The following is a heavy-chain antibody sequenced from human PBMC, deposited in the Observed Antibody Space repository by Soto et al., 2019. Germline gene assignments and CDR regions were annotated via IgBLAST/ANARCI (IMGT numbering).Heavy chain of an antibody. J-gene: IGHJ5*02. CDR1: GGTFSSYA. CDR2: IIPIFGTA. CDR3: AGALRRRHWFDP. D-gene: IGHD3-16*01. V-gene: IGHV1-69*13. Sequence: SVKVSCKASGGTFSSYAISWVRQAPGQGLEWMGGIIPIFGTANYAQKFQGRVTITADESTSTAYMELSSLRSEDTAVYYCAGALRRRHWFDPWGQGTLVTVS.